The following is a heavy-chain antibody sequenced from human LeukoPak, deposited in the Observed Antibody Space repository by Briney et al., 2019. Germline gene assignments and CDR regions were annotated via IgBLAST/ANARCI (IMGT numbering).Heavy chain of an antibody. CDR1: GFTFSSYS. CDR3: ARDLYSSGYYFFGY. D-gene: IGHD3-22*01. Sequence: PGGSLRLSCAASGFTFSSYSMNWVRQAPGKGLEWVSSISSSSSYIYYADSVKGRFTISRDNAKNSLYLQMNSLRAEDTAVYYCARDLYSSGYYFFGYWGQGTLVTVSS. V-gene: IGHV3-21*01. J-gene: IGHJ4*02. CDR2: ISSSSSYI.